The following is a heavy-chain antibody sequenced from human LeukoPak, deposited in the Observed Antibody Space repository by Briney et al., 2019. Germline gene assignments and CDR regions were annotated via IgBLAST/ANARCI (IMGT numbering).Heavy chain of an antibody. Sequence: GGSLRLSCVASGFTFSNYAMSWVRQAPGKGLXXXSVFRGSGGSTDYADSVKGRFTISTNTSKNTLYLEMNSLRVEDTAVYYCAGRIAVAGTLQYWGQGTLVTVSS. J-gene: IGHJ4*02. D-gene: IGHD6-19*01. CDR2: FRGSGGST. V-gene: IGHV3-23*01. CDR1: GFTFSNYA. CDR3: AGRIAVAGTLQY.